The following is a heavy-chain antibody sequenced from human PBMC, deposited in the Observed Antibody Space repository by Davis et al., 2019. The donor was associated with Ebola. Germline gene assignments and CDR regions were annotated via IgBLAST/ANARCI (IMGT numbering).Heavy chain of an antibody. CDR2: IRKDGVQK. CDR3: ARVVSGY. V-gene: IGHV3-7*03. Sequence: GGSLRLSCAAFGFTFTNYWMHWVRQAPGKGLEWVATIRKDGVQKFYVDSVKGRFIIPRDNARNSLYLQMNSLKTEDTAVYYCARVVSGYWGQGTLVTVS. D-gene: IGHD6-25*01. J-gene: IGHJ4*02. CDR1: GFTFTNYW.